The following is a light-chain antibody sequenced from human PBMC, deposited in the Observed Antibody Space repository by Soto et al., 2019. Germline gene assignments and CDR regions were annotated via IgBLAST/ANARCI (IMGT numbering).Light chain of an antibody. CDR1: SSDVGAYNY. Sequence: QSALTQPASVSGSPGQSITISCTGTSSDVGAYNYVSWYQQHPGKAPKLMIYDVSNRPSGVSNRFSGSKSGNTASLTISGFQAEDEAAYYCSSFRSTSTLYVFGTGTKLTVL. CDR2: DVS. J-gene: IGLJ1*01. V-gene: IGLV2-14*01. CDR3: SSFRSTSTLYV.